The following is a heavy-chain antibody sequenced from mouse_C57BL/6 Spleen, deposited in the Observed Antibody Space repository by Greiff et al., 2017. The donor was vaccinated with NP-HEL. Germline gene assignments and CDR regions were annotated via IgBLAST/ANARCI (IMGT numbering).Heavy chain of an antibody. J-gene: IGHJ1*03. CDR3: ARSTTVVARGTDWYFDV. CDR1: GYTFTSYN. V-gene: IGHV1-12*01. D-gene: IGHD1-1*01. CDR2: IYPGNGDT. Sequence: QVQLQQSGAELVRPGASVKMSCKASGYTFTSYNMHWVKQTPRQGLEWIGAIYPGNGDTSYNQKFKGKATLTVDKSSSTAYMQLSSLTSEDSAVYFCARSTTVVARGTDWYFDVWGTGTTVTVSS.